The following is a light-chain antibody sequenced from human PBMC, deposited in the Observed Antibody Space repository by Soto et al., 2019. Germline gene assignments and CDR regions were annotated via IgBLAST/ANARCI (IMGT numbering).Light chain of an antibody. J-gene: IGKJ1*01. V-gene: IGKV3-20*01. Sequence: IVMTLSPSVLSVSPXXXXTXXXWASQSVSNNYLAWYQQKPGQAPRPLIYGASNRATGIPDRFSGSGSGTDFTLTISRLEPEDFAVYYCQQYGSSGTFGQGTKVDIK. CDR3: QQYGSSGT. CDR1: QSVSNNY. CDR2: GAS.